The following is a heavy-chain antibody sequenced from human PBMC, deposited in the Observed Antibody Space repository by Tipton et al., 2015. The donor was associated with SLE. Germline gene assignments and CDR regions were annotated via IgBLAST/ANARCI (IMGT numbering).Heavy chain of an antibody. CDR2: IRSKAYGGTT. D-gene: IGHD1-26*01. V-gene: IGHV3-49*04. J-gene: IGHJ6*02. CDR3: TSRGYSGSSPYYYGMDV. CDR1: GFTFGDYA. Sequence: SLRLSCTASGFTFGDYAMSWVRQAPGKGLEWVGFIRSKAYGGTTEYAASVKGRFTISRDDSKSIAYLQMNSLKTEDTAVYYCTSRGYSGSSPYYYGMDVWDQGPT.